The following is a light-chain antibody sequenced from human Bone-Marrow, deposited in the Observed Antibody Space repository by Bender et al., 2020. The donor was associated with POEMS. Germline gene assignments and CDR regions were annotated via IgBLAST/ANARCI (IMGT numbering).Light chain of an antibody. Sequence: QSALAQPASVSASPGQSITISCTGSDTDIGGYRLVSWYQHRPGTAPKLLISDVSERPSGVSSRFSGSKSGNTASLTISGLQAEDEADYYCSSYAGSSTVVFGGGTKVTVL. V-gene: IGLV2-23*02. CDR3: SSYAGSSTVV. J-gene: IGLJ3*02. CDR2: DVS. CDR1: DTDIGGYRL.